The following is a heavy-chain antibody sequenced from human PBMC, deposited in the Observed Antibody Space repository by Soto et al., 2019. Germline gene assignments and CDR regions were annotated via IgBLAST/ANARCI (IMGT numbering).Heavy chain of an antibody. CDR1: GGSISSSSYY. CDR2: VYYSGST. CDR3: ASVWDSRFAIRELSAYYAMDV. Sequence: SETLSLTCTVSGGSISSSSYYWGWIRQPPGKGLEWIGSVYYSGSTYYNASLKSRVTISVDTSKNQFSLKLSSVTAADTAMYYCASVWDSRFAIRELSAYYAMDVWGQGTTVTVSS. V-gene: IGHV4-39*01. D-gene: IGHD1-7*01. J-gene: IGHJ6*02.